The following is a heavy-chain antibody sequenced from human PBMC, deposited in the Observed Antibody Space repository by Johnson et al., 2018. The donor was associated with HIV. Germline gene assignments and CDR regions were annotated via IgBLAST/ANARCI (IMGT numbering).Heavy chain of an antibody. CDR3: AKVADPYCGGDCYSWLFAFDF. CDR1: GFTFSSYG. V-gene: IGHV3-30*19. D-gene: IGHD2-21*02. CDR2: ISYDGTKK. J-gene: IGHJ3*01. Sequence: QVQLVESGGGVVQPGRSLRLSCAASGFTFSSYGMHWVRQAPGKGLEWVAVISYDGTKKNYADSVRGRFTISRDNSKNALYLQMHSLRAEDTAFYYCAKVADPYCGGDCYSWLFAFDFWGHGTMVTVSS.